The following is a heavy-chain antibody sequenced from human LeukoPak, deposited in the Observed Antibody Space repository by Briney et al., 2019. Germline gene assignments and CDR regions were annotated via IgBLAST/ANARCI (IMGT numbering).Heavy chain of an antibody. V-gene: IGHV3-23*01. J-gene: IGHJ4*02. CDR1: GFTFSSYA. D-gene: IGHD6-19*01. CDR3: GKEPRSSGWYWRWSD. CDR2: VSGSGGNT. Sequence: GGSLRLSCAASGFTFSSYAMSWVRQAPGKGLEWVSGVSGSGGNTYYADSVKSRFTTSRDNSKNTQYLLMSSPGAEDTAVYYCGKEPRSSGWYWRWSDWGQGTLVTVSS.